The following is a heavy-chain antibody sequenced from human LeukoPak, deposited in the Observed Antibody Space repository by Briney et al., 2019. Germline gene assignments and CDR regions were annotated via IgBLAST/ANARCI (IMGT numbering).Heavy chain of an antibody. CDR2: ISSTSSYI. CDR3: ARDLDCGGDCYSRTTPFDY. J-gene: IGHJ4*02. D-gene: IGHD2-21*02. Sequence: GGSLRLSCAASGFTFSSYSTNWVRQAPGKGLEWVSSISSTSSYIYYADSVKGRFTISRDNAKNSLYLQMNSLRAEDTAVYYCARDLDCGGDCYSRTTPFDYWGQGTLVTVSS. V-gene: IGHV3-21*01. CDR1: GFTFSSYS.